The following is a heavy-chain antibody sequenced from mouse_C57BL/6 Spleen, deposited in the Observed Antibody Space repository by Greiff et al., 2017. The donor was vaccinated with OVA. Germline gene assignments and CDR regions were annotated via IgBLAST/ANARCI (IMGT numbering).Heavy chain of an antibody. Sequence: EVQLQQSGAELVRPGASVKLSCTASGFNIKDDYMHWVKQRPEQGLEWIGWIDPENGDTEYASKFQGKATITADTSSNTAYLQLSSLTSEDTAVYYCTTDYGSLRYFDAWGTGTTVTVSS. CDR3: TTDYGSLRYFDA. V-gene: IGHV14-4*01. CDR1: GFNIKDDY. D-gene: IGHD1-1*01. CDR2: IDPENGDT. J-gene: IGHJ1*03.